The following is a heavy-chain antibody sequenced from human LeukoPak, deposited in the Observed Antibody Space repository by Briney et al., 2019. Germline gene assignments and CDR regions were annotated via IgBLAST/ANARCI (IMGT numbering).Heavy chain of an antibody. CDR1: GLSFIGYS. V-gene: IGHV3-23*01. Sequence: GASPRLSGSAFGLSFIGYSMAGLGNPQGKGLKGVEGSSGRGSDSSTYHASSVKARFTISRDNCKHTLYLLMTRLRPEDTAVDYCAKYSHDSGGSYDYWGQGTLVTGSS. J-gene: IGHJ4*02. CDR2: SSGRGSDSST. CDR3: AKYSHDSGGSYDY. D-gene: IGHD3-22*01.